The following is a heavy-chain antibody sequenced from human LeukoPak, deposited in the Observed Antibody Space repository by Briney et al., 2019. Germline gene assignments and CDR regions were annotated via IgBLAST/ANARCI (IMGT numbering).Heavy chain of an antibody. CDR1: GFTFSSYA. Sequence: GGSLRLSCAASGFTFSSYAMSWVRQAPGKGLEWVSAISGSGGSTYYADSVKGRFTISRDNSKNTLYLQMNSLRAEDTAVYCCAKGGYSSGWYVSYFDYWGQGTLVTVSS. CDR3: AKGGYSSGWYVSYFDY. V-gene: IGHV3-23*01. J-gene: IGHJ4*02. D-gene: IGHD6-19*01. CDR2: ISGSGGST.